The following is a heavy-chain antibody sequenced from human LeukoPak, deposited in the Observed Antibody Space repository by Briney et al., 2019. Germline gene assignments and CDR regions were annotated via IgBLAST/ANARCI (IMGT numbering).Heavy chain of an antibody. V-gene: IGHV3-48*03. D-gene: IGHD3-16*01. CDR2: ISSSGSTI. CDR3: ARGAYYFYY. CDR1: GFTFSSYE. Sequence: PGGSLRLSCAASGFTFSSYEMNWVRQAPGKGLEWISYISSSGSTIYYADSVKGRFTISRDNAKNSLYLQMSSLRAEDTAVYYCARGAYYFYYWGQGALVTVSS. J-gene: IGHJ4*02.